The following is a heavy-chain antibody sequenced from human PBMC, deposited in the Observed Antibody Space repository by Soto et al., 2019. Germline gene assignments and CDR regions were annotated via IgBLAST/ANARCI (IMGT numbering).Heavy chain of an antibody. J-gene: IGHJ4*02. V-gene: IGHV1-69*13. CDR1: GGTFSSYS. Sequence: SVKVSCKASGGTFSSYSINWVRQAPGQGLEWMGEIIPIFGTANYAQKFQGRVTITADESTSTAYMELSSLRSEDTAVYYCARDGGRHSGGIDYWGQGXLVTVYS. CDR3: ARDGGRHSGGIDY. D-gene: IGHD1-26*01. CDR2: IIPIFGTA.